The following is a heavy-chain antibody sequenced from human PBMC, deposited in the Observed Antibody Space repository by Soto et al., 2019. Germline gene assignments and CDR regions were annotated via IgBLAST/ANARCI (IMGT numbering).Heavy chain of an antibody. CDR2: INAGNSNT. CDR3: ARSDCSGGSCLFDY. D-gene: IGHD2-15*01. V-gene: IGHV1-3*01. J-gene: IGHJ4*02. Sequence: ASVKVSCKASGYTFTSYAMHWVRQAPGQRLEWMGWINAGNSNTKYSQKFQGRVTITRDTSASTAYMELSSLRSEDTAVYYCARSDCSGGSCLFDYWGQGTLVTVSS. CDR1: GYTFTSYA.